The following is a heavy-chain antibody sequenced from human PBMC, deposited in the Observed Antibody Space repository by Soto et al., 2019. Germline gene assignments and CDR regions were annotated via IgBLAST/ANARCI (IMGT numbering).Heavy chain of an antibody. J-gene: IGHJ6*02. CDR2: IYYSGST. V-gene: IGHV4-59*01. Sequence: SETLSLTCTVSGGSISSYYWSWIRQPPGKGLEWIGYIYYSGSTNYNPSLKSRVTISVDTSKNQFSLKLSSVTAADTAVYYCARSGYSYGGGDYYYYGMDVWGQGTTVTVSS. D-gene: IGHD5-18*01. CDR1: GGSISSYY. CDR3: ARSGYSYGGGDYYYYGMDV.